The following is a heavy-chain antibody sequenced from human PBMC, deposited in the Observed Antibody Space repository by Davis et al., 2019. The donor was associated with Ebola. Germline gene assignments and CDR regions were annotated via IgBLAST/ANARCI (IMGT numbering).Heavy chain of an antibody. CDR3: ARDWAWGWNN. J-gene: IGHJ4*02. D-gene: IGHD7-27*01. CDR1: GFTFNTNA. Sequence: GESLKISCAASGFTFNTNAMSWVRQAPGKGLEWVAHISQSGESTQYAGSVRGRFTISRDNSKNTHHLQMNSLTVEDTAVYFCARDWAWGWNNWGQGTLVTVSS. V-gene: IGHV3-23*01. CDR2: ISQSGEST.